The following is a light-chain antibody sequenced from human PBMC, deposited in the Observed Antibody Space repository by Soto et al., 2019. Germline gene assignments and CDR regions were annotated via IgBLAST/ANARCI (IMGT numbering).Light chain of an antibody. V-gene: IGKV3-11*01. J-gene: IGKJ5*01. Sequence: EIVLTQSPATLPLSPGERATLSCRASQSVSSYLAWYQQKPGQAPRLLIYDASNRATGIPARFSGSGSGTDFTLTISSLEPEDFAVYYCQQRSNWPTFGQGTRREIK. CDR2: DAS. CDR3: QQRSNWPT. CDR1: QSVSSY.